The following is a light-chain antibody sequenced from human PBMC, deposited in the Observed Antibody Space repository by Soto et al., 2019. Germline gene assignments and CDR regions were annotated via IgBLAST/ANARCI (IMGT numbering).Light chain of an antibody. CDR1: QTVSNN. CDR2: HVS. Sequence: EIVMTQSPATLSVSPGERATLSCRASQTVSNNLAWYQQKPGQAPRLLIYHVSTRATGISARFSGSGSGTEFTLTISSLQSEDFAVYYCQQHNNWPLTFGQGTRVE. J-gene: IGKJ5*01. CDR3: QQHNNWPLT. V-gene: IGKV3D-15*01.